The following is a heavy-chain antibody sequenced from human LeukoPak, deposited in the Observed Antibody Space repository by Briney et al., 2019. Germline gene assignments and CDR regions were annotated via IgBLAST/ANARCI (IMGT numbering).Heavy chain of an antibody. CDR2: IYPGDSDI. CDR3: ARQEYCSGGSCYTWFDP. V-gene: IGHV5-51*01. CDR1: GYRFSSYW. Sequence: GESLQISCQDSGYRFSSYWIAWVRQMPGKGLEYIGIIYPGDSDIRYSPSFQGLVTTSADKSISTAYLQWSSLKASDTAMYYCARQEYCSGGSCYTWFDPWGQGTLVTVSS. D-gene: IGHD2-15*01. J-gene: IGHJ5*02.